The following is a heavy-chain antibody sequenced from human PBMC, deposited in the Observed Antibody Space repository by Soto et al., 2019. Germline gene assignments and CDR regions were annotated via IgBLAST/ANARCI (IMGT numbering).Heavy chain of an antibody. D-gene: IGHD4-17*01. CDR1: GGTFNYDA. J-gene: IGHJ6*02. CDR3: ARVRPTDYVGNYNYGIEV. CDR2: IIPIFNTA. Sequence: QVQLVQSGAEVKKPGSSVKVSCKASGGTFNYDAITWVRQAPGQGLEWMGGIIPIFNTANYAQKFQGRVTITPGESTSTAYKELTSLRSEDTALYYCARVRPTDYVGNYNYGIEVWGQGTTVTVSS. V-gene: IGHV1-69*01.